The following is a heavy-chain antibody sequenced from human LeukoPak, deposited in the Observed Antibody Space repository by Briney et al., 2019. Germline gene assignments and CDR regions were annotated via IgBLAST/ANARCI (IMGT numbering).Heavy chain of an antibody. D-gene: IGHD2-21*01. V-gene: IGHV4-4*07. Sequence: SETLSLTCTVSGGSISSYYWSWIRQPAGKGLEWIGRIYTSGSTNYNPSLKSRVTMSVDTSKNQFSLKLSSVTAADTAVYYCARVRGFCGGDCSNWFDPWGQGTLVTVSS. J-gene: IGHJ5*02. CDR3: ARVRGFCGGDCSNWFDP. CDR1: GGSISSYY. CDR2: IYTSGST.